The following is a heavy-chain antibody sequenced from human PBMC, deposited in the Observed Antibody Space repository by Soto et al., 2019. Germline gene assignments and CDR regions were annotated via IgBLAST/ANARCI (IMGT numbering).Heavy chain of an antibody. CDR3: AKDFDYVFSSFDY. Sequence: PGGSLRFSCAASGFTFSSYGMHWVRQAPGKGLEWVAVISYDGSNKYYADSVKGRFTISRDNSKNTLYLQMNSLRAEETAVYYCAKDFDYVFSSFDYWGQGTLVTVSS. CDR2: ISYDGSNK. J-gene: IGHJ4*02. CDR1: GFTFSSYG. D-gene: IGHD3-16*01. V-gene: IGHV3-30*18.